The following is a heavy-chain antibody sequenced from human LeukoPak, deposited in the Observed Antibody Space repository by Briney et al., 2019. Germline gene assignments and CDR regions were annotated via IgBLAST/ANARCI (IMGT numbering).Heavy chain of an antibody. CDR2: ISPYNGNT. CDR3: ARVRVSAWPLYKYYYGMDV. CDR1: GYNFISSG. D-gene: IGHD6-19*01. J-gene: IGHJ6*02. V-gene: IGHV1-18*04. Sequence: VASVKVSCKASGYNFISSGVTWVRQAPGQGLEWMGWISPYNGNTNFAQKLQGRVTMTTDTPTSTAYMELRSLTSDDTAVYYCARVRVSAWPLYKYYYGMDVWGQGTTVAVSS.